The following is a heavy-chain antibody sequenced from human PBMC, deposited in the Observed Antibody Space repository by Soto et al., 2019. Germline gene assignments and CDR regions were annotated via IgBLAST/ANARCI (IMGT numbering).Heavy chain of an antibody. D-gene: IGHD3-10*01. CDR3: ARQGFGPLHGVVDV. J-gene: IGHJ6*02. CDR2: VHHSWGS. Sequence: QVQLQESGPGLVKPSETMSLSCTVSGGSISSYYWSWFRQSPGKRMEWIGYVHHSWGSSYNPSLQSRVAISLDTSKRQFSLKVTSVTATDTAVYYCARQGFGPLHGVVDVWGQGTTVTVSS. CDR1: GGSISSYY. V-gene: IGHV4-59*08.